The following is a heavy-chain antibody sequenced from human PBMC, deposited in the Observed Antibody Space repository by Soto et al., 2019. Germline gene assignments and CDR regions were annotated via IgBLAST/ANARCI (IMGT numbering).Heavy chain of an antibody. V-gene: IGHV1-58*01. CDR3: AADIRSPGDV. J-gene: IGHJ6*02. CDR2: IVVGSGNT. CDR1: GFTFTSPA. Sequence: ASVKVSCKASGFTFTSPAVQWVRQARGQRLEWIGWIVVGSGNTNYAQKFQERVTITRDMSTSTAYMELSSLRSEDTAVYYCAADIRSPGDVWGQGTTVTVSS.